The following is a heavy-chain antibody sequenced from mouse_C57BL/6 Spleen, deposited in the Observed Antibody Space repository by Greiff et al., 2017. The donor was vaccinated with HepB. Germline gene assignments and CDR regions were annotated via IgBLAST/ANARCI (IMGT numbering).Heavy chain of an antibody. CDR3: ASNYYGSRGPYYYAMDY. V-gene: IGHV1-64*01. Sequence: QVQLQQPGAELVKPGASVKLSCKASGYTFTSYWMHWVKQRPGQGLEWIGMIHPNSGSTNYNEKFKSKATLTVDNSSSTAYMQLSSLTSEDSAVYYCASNYYGSRGPYYYAMDYWGQGTSVTVSS. CDR2: IHPNSGST. CDR1: GYTFTSYW. J-gene: IGHJ4*01. D-gene: IGHD1-1*01.